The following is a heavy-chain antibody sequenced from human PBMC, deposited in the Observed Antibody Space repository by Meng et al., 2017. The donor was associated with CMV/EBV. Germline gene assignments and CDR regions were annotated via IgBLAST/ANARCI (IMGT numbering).Heavy chain of an antibody. V-gene: IGHV1-69*02. CDR1: TVSSYT. Sequence: TVSSYTISRVRQAPGQGLEWMGRIIPILGIANYAQKFQGRVTIIADKSTSTAYMELSSLRSEDTAVYYCARYGGDSSGYNSPGFDPWGQGTLVTVSS. D-gene: IGHD3-22*01. CDR2: IIPILGIA. J-gene: IGHJ5*02. CDR3: ARYGGDSSGYNSPGFDP.